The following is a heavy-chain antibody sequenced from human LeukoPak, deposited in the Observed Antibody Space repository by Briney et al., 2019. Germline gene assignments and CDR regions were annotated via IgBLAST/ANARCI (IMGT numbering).Heavy chain of an antibody. D-gene: IGHD4-17*01. Sequence: PGRSLRLSCAASGFTFSSYGMHWVRQAPGKGLEWVAVIWYDGSNKYYADSVKGRFTISRDNAKNSLYLQMNSLRAEDTAVYYCARDPTVTTLYFDYWGQGTLVTVSS. J-gene: IGHJ4*02. V-gene: IGHV3-33*01. CDR1: GFTFSSYG. CDR2: IWYDGSNK. CDR3: ARDPTVTTLYFDY.